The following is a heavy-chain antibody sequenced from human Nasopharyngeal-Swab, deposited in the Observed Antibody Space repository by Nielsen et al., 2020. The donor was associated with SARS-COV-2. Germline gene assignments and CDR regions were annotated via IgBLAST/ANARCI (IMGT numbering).Heavy chain of an antibody. D-gene: IGHD6-13*01. J-gene: IGHJ5*02. CDR1: GSSLTTSGVS. CDR2: IDWDDDK. CDR3: ARTIAAAGLPLDP. V-gene: IGHV2-70*11. Sequence: SGPTLVKPTQTLTLTCTFSGSSLTTSGVSVSWIRQPPGKALEWLARIDWDDDKYYSTSLKTRLTISKDTSKNQVVLTMTNMDPVDTATYYCARTIAAAGLPLDPWGQGTLVTVSS.